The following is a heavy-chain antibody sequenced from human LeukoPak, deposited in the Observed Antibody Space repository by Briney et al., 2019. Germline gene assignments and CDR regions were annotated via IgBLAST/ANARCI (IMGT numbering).Heavy chain of an antibody. CDR1: GGSLGRSNTY. J-gene: IGHJ6*03. CDR3: ARHRGGGGYHYMDV. CDR2: ILHSGYT. V-gene: IGHV4-39*01. D-gene: IGHD2-21*01. Sequence: SDTLSLTCTVSGGSLGRSNTYWGWIRQTPGKGLEWLGTILHSGYTYNNPSLKSRVTMSVDSSKNQFSLSLSSVTAAGTAVYICARHRGGGGYHYMDVWGKGTTVIVSS.